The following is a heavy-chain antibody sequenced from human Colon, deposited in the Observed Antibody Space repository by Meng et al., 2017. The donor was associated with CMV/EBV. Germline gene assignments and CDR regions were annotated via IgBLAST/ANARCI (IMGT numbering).Heavy chain of an antibody. J-gene: IGHJ6*02. D-gene: IGHD3-3*01. CDR1: GASISPSY. CDR2: IHHSGTA. CDR3: ARQRRRINLYKGRNDFFGDMDV. Sequence: SETLSLTCSVSGASISPSYWSWIRQSPGKGLEWIGYIHHSGTAKSNPSLESRVTISVDTSKNEFSLKLAAVTAADTAVYYCARQRRRINLYKGRNDFFGDMDVWGQGTTVTVSS. V-gene: IGHV4-59*01.